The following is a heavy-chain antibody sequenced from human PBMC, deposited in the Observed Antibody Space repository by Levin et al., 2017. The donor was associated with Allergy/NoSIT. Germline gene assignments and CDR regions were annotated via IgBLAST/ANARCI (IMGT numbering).Heavy chain of an antibody. CDR2: INSKPDGETI. V-gene: IGHV3-15*01. D-gene: IGHD2-8*01. CDR3: ATDHRMSPWD. CDR1: GFIFSNAW. J-gene: IGHJ4*02. Sequence: GGSLRLSCVGSGFIFSNAWMHWVRQAPGKGLEWIGRINSKPDGETIDSAAPVRGRFTISRDDSKNMVFLQMNSLKTDDTAIYYCATDHRMSPWDWGQGTLVTVSS.